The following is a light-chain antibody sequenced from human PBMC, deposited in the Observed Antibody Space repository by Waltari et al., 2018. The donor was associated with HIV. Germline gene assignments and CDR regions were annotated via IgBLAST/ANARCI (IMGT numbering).Light chain of an antibody. CDR1: QSVLYSSNNKNY. J-gene: IGKJ1*01. CDR2: WAS. V-gene: IGKV4-1*01. CDR3: QQYHNWPPWT. Sequence: DIVMTQSPDSLAVSLGERATINCKSSQSVLYSSNNKNYVAWYQQKPGQSPKLLVYWASTREFGVPERFSGSGSGTDFTLTISSLQAEDFAVYYCQQYHNWPPWTFGQGTKVEIK.